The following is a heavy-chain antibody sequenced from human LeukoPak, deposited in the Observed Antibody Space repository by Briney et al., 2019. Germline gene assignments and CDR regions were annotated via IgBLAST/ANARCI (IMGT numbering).Heavy chain of an antibody. Sequence: PSETLSLTCTVSGGSIGSGGYYWSWIRQHPGTGLEWIGYIYYSGSTYYNPSLKSRVTISVDTSKNQFSLKLSSVTAADTAVYYCARCGSSWFNFDYWGQGTLVTVSS. CDR3: ARCGSSWFNFDY. V-gene: IGHV4-31*03. D-gene: IGHD6-13*01. J-gene: IGHJ4*02. CDR2: IYYSGST. CDR1: GGSIGSGGYY.